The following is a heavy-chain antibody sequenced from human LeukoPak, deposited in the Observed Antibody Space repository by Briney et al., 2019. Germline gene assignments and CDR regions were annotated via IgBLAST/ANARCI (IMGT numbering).Heavy chain of an antibody. Sequence: GASVKVSCKASGGTFSSYAISWVRQAPGQGLEWMGGIIPIFGTANYAQKFQGRVTITADESTSTAYMELSSLRSEDTAVYYCARDGDDVLRFLEWNYYFDYWGQGTLVTVSS. CDR2: IIPIFGTA. CDR1: GGTFSSYA. J-gene: IGHJ4*02. V-gene: IGHV1-69*13. CDR3: ARDGDDVLRFLEWNYYFDY. D-gene: IGHD3-3*01.